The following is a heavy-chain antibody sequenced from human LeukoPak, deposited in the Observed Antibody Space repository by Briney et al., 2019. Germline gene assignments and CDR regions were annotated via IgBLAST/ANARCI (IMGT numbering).Heavy chain of an antibody. CDR3: ARRGYSSSWSDY. CDR1: GGSISSYY. D-gene: IGHD6-13*01. V-gene: IGHV4-59*08. Sequence: SETLSLTCTVSGGSISSYYWSWIRQPPGKGLEWIGYIYYSGSTNYNPSLKSRVTISVDTSKNQFSLKLSSVPAADTAVYYCARRGYSSSWSDYWGQGTLVTVSS. CDR2: IYYSGST. J-gene: IGHJ4*02.